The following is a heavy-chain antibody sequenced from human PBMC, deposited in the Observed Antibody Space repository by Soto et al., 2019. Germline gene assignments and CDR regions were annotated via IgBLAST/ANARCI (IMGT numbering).Heavy chain of an antibody. CDR1: GYSFTSYW. V-gene: IGHV5-51*01. CDR3: ARGGVEVTCSPDCLSLYYYYDMDV. CDR2: IYPGDSDT. D-gene: IGHD2-21*02. J-gene: IGHJ6*02. Sequence: GESLKISCKGSGYSFTSYWIGWVRQMPGKGLEWMGIIYPGDSDTRYSPSFQGQVTISADKSISTAYLQWSSLKASDTAMYYCARGGVEVTCSPDCLSLYYYYDMDVWGQGTTVTVSS.